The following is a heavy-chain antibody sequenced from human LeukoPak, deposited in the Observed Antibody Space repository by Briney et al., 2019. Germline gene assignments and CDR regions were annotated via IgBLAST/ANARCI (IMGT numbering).Heavy chain of an antibody. V-gene: IGHV4-4*07. CDR3: ARAGISGGLCDY. CDR1: GVSISSYF. Sequence: SETLSLTCTVSGVSISSYFWSWVRQPAGKGLEWIGRIYTSGSTKYNPSLQSRVTMSLDTSKKQLSLNLGSVTAADTAVYYCARAGISGGLCDYWGQGILVTVSS. D-gene: IGHD6-19*01. CDR2: IYTSGST. J-gene: IGHJ4*02.